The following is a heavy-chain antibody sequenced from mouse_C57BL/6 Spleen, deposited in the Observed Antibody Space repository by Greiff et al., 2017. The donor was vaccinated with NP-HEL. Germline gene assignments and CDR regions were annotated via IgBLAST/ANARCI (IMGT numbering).Heavy chain of an antibody. Sequence: VKLQESGPGLVQPSQSLSITCTVSGFSLTSYGVHWVRQSPGKGLEWLGVIWSGGSTDYNAAFISRLSISKDNSKSQVFFKMNSLQADDTAIYYCARTIYDGYLWFAYWGQGTLVTVSA. V-gene: IGHV2-2*01. D-gene: IGHD2-3*01. J-gene: IGHJ3*01. CDR3: ARTIYDGYLWFAY. CDR2: IWSGGST. CDR1: GFSLTSYG.